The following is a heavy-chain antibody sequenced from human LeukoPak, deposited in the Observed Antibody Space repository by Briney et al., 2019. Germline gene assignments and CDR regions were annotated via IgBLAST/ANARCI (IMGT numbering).Heavy chain of an antibody. Sequence: GGSLRLSCAASGFPFDGFGMHWVRQRPGRGLEWVSGINWDSGATGYAESVKGRFTISRDNAKNSLYLQMNSLTLDDTAVYFCAKDRDEVRVNTFGYSGYFDNWGQGVLVTVSS. CDR3: AKDRDEVRVNTFGYSGYFDN. J-gene: IGHJ4*02. CDR1: GFPFDGFG. CDR2: INWDSGAT. D-gene: IGHD5-18*01. V-gene: IGHV3-9*01.